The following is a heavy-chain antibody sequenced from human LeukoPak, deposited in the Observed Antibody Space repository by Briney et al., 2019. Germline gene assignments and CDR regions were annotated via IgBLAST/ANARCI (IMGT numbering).Heavy chain of an antibody. D-gene: IGHD4-17*01. Sequence: SETLSLTCTVSGGSISSYYWSWIRQPPGKGLEWIGYIYYSGSTNHNPSLKSRVTISVDTSKNQFSLKLSSVTAADTAVYYCAREVDYGDYYWFDPWGQGTLVTVSS. J-gene: IGHJ5*02. CDR2: IYYSGST. CDR3: AREVDYGDYYWFDP. CDR1: GGSISSYY. V-gene: IGHV4-59*01.